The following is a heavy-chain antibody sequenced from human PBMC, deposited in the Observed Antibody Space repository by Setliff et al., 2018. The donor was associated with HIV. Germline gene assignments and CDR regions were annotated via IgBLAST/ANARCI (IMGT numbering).Heavy chain of an antibody. J-gene: IGHJ4*02. Sequence: SVKVSCKTFGFTSPNSAIQWVRQARGQRLEWIGWIVVDSGHTNYAQKFQERVTITRDMSANTAFMELRSLRSDDTAVYYCAADRDVWFGELVTWAQGTLVTVSS. CDR3: AADRDVWFGELVT. V-gene: IGHV1-58*02. CDR2: IVVDSGHT. D-gene: IGHD3-10*01. CDR1: GFTSPNSA.